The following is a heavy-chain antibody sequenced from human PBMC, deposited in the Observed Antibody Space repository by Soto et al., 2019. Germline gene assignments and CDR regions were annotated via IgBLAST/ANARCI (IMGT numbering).Heavy chain of an antibody. D-gene: IGHD2-15*01. J-gene: IGHJ3*02. CDR2: LSGSGDNI. CDR1: GFPFSTSA. Sequence: VQLLESGGGLVQPGGSLRLSCVDSGFPFSTSAMSWVRQAPGKGLEWVSSLSGSGDNIFYADSVKGRFTISRDNSRNTLYLQMNSLRAEDTAGYYCAKAGYCSGGTCQVAFDIWGQGTVVTVSS. V-gene: IGHV3-23*01. CDR3: AKAGYCSGGTCQVAFDI.